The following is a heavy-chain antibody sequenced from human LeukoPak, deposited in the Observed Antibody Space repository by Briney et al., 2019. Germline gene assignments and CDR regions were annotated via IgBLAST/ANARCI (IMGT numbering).Heavy chain of an antibody. CDR3: ARSAFDI. CDR1: GYTFTCYY. V-gene: IGHV1-2*02. Sequence: GASVKVSCKASGYTFTCYYIHWVRQAPGQGLEWMGWINPNSGDTNYAQNFQGRVTMTRDTSISTAYMELSGLKSDDTAVYYCARSAFDIWGQGTMVTVSS. CDR2: INPNSGDT. J-gene: IGHJ3*02.